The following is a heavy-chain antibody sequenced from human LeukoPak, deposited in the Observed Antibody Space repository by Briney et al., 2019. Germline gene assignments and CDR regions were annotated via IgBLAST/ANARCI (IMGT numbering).Heavy chain of an antibody. V-gene: IGHV4-59*12. CDR3: ARYIPARPGFDY. D-gene: IGHD6-6*01. Sequence: SETLSLTCTVSGGSISSYYWSWIRQPPGKGLEWIGYIYYSGSTNYNPSLKSRVTMSVDTSKNQFSLKLSSVTVADTAVYYCARYIPARPGFDYWGQGTLVTVSS. J-gene: IGHJ4*02. CDR1: GGSISSYY. CDR2: IYYSGST.